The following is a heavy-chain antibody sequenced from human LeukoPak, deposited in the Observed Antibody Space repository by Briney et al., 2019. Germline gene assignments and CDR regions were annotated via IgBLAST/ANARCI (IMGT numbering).Heavy chain of an antibody. J-gene: IGHJ4*02. CDR3: ARGRLQSAY. Sequence: GGSLRLSCAASGFSFSSYWMSWVRQAPGKGLEWVANIKEDGSEIFYVDSVKGRFIISRDNSKDTPYLQMNGLTAEDSAVYYCARGRLQSAYWGQGTLVTVSS. CDR2: IKEDGSEI. CDR1: GFSFSSYW. D-gene: IGHD5-12*01. V-gene: IGHV3-7*02.